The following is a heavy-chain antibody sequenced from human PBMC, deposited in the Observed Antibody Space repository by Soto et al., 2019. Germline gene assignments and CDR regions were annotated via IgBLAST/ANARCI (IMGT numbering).Heavy chain of an antibody. CDR1: GFTFSSHT. CDR3: TRDPSGSGSYCPDH. V-gene: IGHV3-21*01. CDR2: IGGSGSFV. Sequence: EVQLVESGGGLVKPGGSLRLSCAASGFTFSSHTMNWVRQTPGKGLEWVSSIGGSGSFVFYADSVKGRFAISRDNAKNSLYLQMNSLRAEDTAVYYCTRDPSGSGSYCPDHWGQGILVTVSS. D-gene: IGHD3-10*01. J-gene: IGHJ4*02.